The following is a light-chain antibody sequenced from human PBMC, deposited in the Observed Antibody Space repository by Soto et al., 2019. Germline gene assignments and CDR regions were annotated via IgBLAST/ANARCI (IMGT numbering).Light chain of an antibody. CDR3: VSYAGGTYV. V-gene: IGLV2-8*01. CDR1: SSDVGGYIF. J-gene: IGLJ1*01. CDR2: DVN. Sequence: QSALTQPPSASGSPGQSVTISCTGTSSDVGGYIFVSWYQQHPGKAPKLMIYDVNKRPSGVPDRFSGSKSDNTASLTVSGLQAEDEADYYCVSYAGGTYVFGTGTNVTVL.